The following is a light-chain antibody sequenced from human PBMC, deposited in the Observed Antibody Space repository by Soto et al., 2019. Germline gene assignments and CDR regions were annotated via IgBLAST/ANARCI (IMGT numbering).Light chain of an antibody. V-gene: IGKV1-39*01. Sequence: DIQMTQSPSSLSASVGDRVTITCRASQSISSYLNWYQQKPGKAPKLLIYAASSLQSGVPSRFSGSGSGTDFTLTISSLQHEDFATYYCQQSYNTPETFGQGTKVDIK. CDR2: AAS. CDR3: QQSYNTPET. J-gene: IGKJ1*01. CDR1: QSISSY.